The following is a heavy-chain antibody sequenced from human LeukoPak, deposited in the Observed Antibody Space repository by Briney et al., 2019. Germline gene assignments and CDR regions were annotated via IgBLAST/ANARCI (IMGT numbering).Heavy chain of an antibody. CDR1: GGSISSSY. CDR2: IHYSGST. J-gene: IGHJ5*02. V-gene: IGHV4-59*08. CDR3: ARHDPGWFDT. D-gene: IGHD7-27*01. Sequence: SSETLPLTCTVSGGSISSSYWSWIRQPPGKGLEWIGYIHYSGSTNYNPSLKSRATISVDTSKAHFSLKLSSATATDTAAYYCARHDPGWFDTWGQGTLVTVSS.